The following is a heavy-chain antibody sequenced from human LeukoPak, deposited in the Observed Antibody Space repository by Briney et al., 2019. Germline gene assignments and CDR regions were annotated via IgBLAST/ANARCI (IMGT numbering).Heavy chain of an antibody. CDR1: GFTFSGYA. CDR2: ISSNGDNT. J-gene: IGHJ4*02. D-gene: IGHD1-26*01. V-gene: IGHV3-64D*08. Sequence: GGSLSLSCSASGFTFSGYAMHWVRQAPGKGLEYVSAISSNGDNTYYADSVKGRFTISRDNSKNTLYLLMSSLRAEDTAVYYCVKDSTPLGATPDYWGQGTLVTVSS. CDR3: VKDSTPLGATPDY.